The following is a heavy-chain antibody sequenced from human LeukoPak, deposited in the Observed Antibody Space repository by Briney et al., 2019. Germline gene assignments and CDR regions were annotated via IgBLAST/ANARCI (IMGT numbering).Heavy chain of an antibody. CDR3: ARGIPAYDFWSGYHTNDY. Sequence: ASVKVSCKASGYTFTSYDINWVRQATGQGLEWMGWMNSNSGNTGCAQKFQGRVTITRNTSISTAYMELSSLRSEDTAVYYCARGIPAYDFWSGYHTNDYWGQGTLVTVPS. CDR2: MNSNSGNT. D-gene: IGHD3-3*01. V-gene: IGHV1-8*03. J-gene: IGHJ4*02. CDR1: GYTFTSYD.